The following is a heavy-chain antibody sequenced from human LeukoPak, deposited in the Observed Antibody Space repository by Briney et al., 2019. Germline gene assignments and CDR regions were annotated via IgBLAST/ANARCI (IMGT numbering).Heavy chain of an antibody. J-gene: IGHJ4*02. CDR3: VNKGGGNGWAPFDN. V-gene: IGHV4-4*07. CDR1: GGSISSYF. CDR2: IHTSGST. Sequence: SSETLSLTCTVSGGSISSYFCSWIRQPAGKGLEWIGRIHTSGSTNYNSSLKSRVTMSVDTSKNQFSLNLSSVTAADTAVYYCVNKGGGNGWAPFDNWGQGTLVTVSS. D-gene: IGHD6-19*01.